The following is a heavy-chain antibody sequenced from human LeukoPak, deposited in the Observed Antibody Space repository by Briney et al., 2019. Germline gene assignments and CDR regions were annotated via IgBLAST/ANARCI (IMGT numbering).Heavy chain of an antibody. D-gene: IGHD1-1*01. Sequence: GGSLRLSCAASGFTFSTYNMHWVRQAPGKGLEWVALIWSDGSYKYYADSVMGRFTISRDNSKNTLYLQMNSLRAEDTAVYYCARDPATVSGTTQGPDYWGQGTVVTVSS. CDR3: ARDPATVSGTTQGPDY. CDR2: IWSDGSYK. J-gene: IGHJ4*02. V-gene: IGHV3-33*01. CDR1: GFTFSTYN.